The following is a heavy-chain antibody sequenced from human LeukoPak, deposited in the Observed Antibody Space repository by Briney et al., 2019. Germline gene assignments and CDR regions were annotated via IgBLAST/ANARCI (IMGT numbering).Heavy chain of an antibody. D-gene: IGHD7-27*01. CDR2: ISPTYDI. J-gene: IGHJ4*02. V-gene: IGHV3-48*02. Sequence: GGSLRLSCAASGFIFSSFAMNWVRQAPGKGLEWVSYISPTYDIYYSDSVRGRFTISRDYAKNSLYLQMNSLRDEDTAVYYCARDHNWGFDYWGQGTLVAVSS. CDR3: ARDHNWGFDY. CDR1: GFIFSSFA.